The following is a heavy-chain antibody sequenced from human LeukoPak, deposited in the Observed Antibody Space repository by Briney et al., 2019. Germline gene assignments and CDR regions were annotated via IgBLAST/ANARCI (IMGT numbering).Heavy chain of an antibody. D-gene: IGHD1-26*01. CDR1: GFTFDDYA. CDR3: ARDWRGRGSSDY. Sequence: GGSLRLSCAASGFTFDDYAMHWVRHAPGKGLEWVSGISWNSGNIGYADSVKGRFTISRDNAKNSLYLQMNSLRAEDTAVYYCARDWRGRGSSDYWGQGTLVTVSS. J-gene: IGHJ4*02. V-gene: IGHV3-9*01. CDR2: ISWNSGNI.